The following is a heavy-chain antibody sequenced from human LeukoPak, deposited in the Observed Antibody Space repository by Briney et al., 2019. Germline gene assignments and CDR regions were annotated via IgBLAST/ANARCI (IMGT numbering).Heavy chain of an antibody. J-gene: IGHJ4*02. CDR2: INPNSGGT. CDR3: ARDLRGYSGYALTG. D-gene: IGHD5-12*01. Sequence: ASVKVSCKASGYTFTTYDINWVRQAPGQGLEWMGWINPNSGGTNYAQKFQGRVTMTRDTSISTAYMELSSLKSDDTAVYYCARDLRGYSGYALTGWGQGTLVTVSS. V-gene: IGHV1-2*02. CDR1: GYTFTTYD.